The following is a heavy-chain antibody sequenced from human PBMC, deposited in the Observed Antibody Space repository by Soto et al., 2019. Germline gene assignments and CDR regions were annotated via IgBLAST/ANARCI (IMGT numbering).Heavy chain of an antibody. CDR2: ISNNGDNT. J-gene: IGHJ4*02. CDR3: TKRVGYYFDY. V-gene: IGHV3-23*01. Sequence: EVQLLESGGGLVQPGGSLRLSCAASGFTFSSYAMSWVRQAPGKGLEWVSTISNNGDNTYYADSVKGRFTISRDDSKSTLHLHMNSLRAEDTAVYYCTKRVGYYFDYWGQGTLVTVSS. CDR1: GFTFSSYA.